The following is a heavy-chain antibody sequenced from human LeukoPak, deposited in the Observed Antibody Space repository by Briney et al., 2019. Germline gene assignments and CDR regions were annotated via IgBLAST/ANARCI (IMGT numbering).Heavy chain of an antibody. D-gene: IGHD2-15*01. Sequence: SETLSLTCAVYGGSFSGYYWSWIRQPPGKGLEWIGEINHSGSTNYNPSLKSRVTISVDTSKNQFPLKLSSVTAADTAVYYCARVGDIVVVVAATGRRYGMDVWGQGTTVTVSS. CDR1: GGSFSGYY. CDR3: ARVGDIVVVVAATGRRYGMDV. V-gene: IGHV4-34*01. J-gene: IGHJ6*02. CDR2: INHSGST.